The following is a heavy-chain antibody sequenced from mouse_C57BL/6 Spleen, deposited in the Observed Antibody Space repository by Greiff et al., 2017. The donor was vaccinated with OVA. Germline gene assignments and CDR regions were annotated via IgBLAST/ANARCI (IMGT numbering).Heavy chain of an antibody. D-gene: IGHD1-1*01. J-gene: IGHJ2*01. CDR1: GFTFSDYG. V-gene: IGHV5-17*01. Sequence: EVKLMESGEGLVKPGGSLKLSCAASGFTFSDYGMHWVRQAPEKGLEWVAYISSGSSTIYYADTVKGRFTISRDNAKNTLFLQMTSLRSEDTAMYYCASHYYGSSYGFDYWGQGTTLTVSS. CDR3: ASHYYGSSYGFDY. CDR2: ISSGSSTI.